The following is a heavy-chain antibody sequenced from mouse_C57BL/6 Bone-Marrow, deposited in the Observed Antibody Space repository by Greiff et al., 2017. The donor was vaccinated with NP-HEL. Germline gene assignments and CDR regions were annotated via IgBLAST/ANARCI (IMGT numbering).Heavy chain of an antibody. CDR3: ASKEITTVVHYFDY. D-gene: IGHD1-1*01. CDR1: GYTFTDYN. CDR2: INPNNGGT. V-gene: IGHV1-22*01. Sequence: VQLKESGPELVKPGASVKMSCKASGYTFTDYNMHWVKQSHGKSLEWIGYINPNNGGTSYNQKFKGKATLTVNKSSSTAYMELRSLTSEDSAVYYCASKEITTVVHYFDYWGQGTTLTVSS. J-gene: IGHJ2*01.